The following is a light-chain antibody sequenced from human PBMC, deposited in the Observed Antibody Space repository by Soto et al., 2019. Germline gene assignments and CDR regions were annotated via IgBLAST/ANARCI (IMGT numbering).Light chain of an antibody. Sequence: EIVLTQSPGTLSLSPVSGVSLSCRASQSVSILLAWYQQKPGQAPRLLIYGASSRAAGIPDRFRGSGSGTDFTLTISRLEPEDFAVYYCQHFGSSPPWPFGQGTKVDIK. J-gene: IGKJ1*01. CDR3: QHFGSSPPWP. CDR1: QSVSIL. V-gene: IGKV3-20*01. CDR2: GAS.